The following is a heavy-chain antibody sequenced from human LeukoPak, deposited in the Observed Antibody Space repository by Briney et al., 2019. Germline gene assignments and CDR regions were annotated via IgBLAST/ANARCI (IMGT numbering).Heavy chain of an antibody. CDR2: ISASGGMM. CDR1: GFRFDDYY. J-gene: IGHJ4*02. CDR3: ARHMVLSPCDY. D-gene: IGHD4/OR15-4a*01. Sequence: GGSLRLSCAASGFRFDDYYLSWIRQAPGKGVEWISVISASGGMMDHADSVKGRFTISRDNAKNSVYLEMNNLRAEDTAVYHCARHMVLSPCDYWGPGTLVTVSS. V-gene: IGHV3-11*01.